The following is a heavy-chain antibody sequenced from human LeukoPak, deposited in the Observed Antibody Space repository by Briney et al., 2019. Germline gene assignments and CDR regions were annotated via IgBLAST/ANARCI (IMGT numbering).Heavy chain of an antibody. D-gene: IGHD6-13*01. Sequence: GGSLRLSCAASGFTFSSYGMHWVRQAPGKGLEWVSYISSSGSTIYYADSVKGRFTISRDNAKNSLYLQMNSLRAKDTAVYYCASQYGGYSSSWYYDYWGQGTLVTVSS. V-gene: IGHV3-48*04. J-gene: IGHJ4*02. CDR3: ASQYGGYSSSWYYDY. CDR1: GFTFSSYG. CDR2: ISSSGSTI.